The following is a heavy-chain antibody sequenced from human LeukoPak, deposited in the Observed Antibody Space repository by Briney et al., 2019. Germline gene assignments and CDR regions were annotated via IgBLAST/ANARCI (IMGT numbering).Heavy chain of an antibody. V-gene: IGHV4-30-4*08. D-gene: IGHD2-2*01. CDR1: GGSISSGDYY. CDR2: IYYSGST. Sequence: SEPLSLTCTVSGGSISSGDYYWSWIRQPPGKGLEWIGYIYYSGSTYYNPSLKSRVTISVDTSKNQFSLKLSSVTAADTAVYYCARGFRGLVVVPADYFDYWGQGTLVTVSS. CDR3: ARGFRGLVVVPADYFDY. J-gene: IGHJ4*02.